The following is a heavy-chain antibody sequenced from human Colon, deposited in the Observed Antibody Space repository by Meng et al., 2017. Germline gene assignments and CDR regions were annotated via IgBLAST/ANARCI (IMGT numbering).Heavy chain of an antibody. Sequence: QVQLQELGTRPVKPSETLSLICTVFSGSISNYYWSWIRQPPEKGLEWIENIYYSGTTNYNPSLKSRVTISINTSKNQFSLKLNSVTAADTAVYYCAGDSSGYNWLDPWGQGTLVTVSS. V-gene: IGHV4-59*01. CDR2: IYYSGTT. CDR3: AGDSSGYNWLDP. CDR1: SGSISNYY. J-gene: IGHJ5*02. D-gene: IGHD6-19*01.